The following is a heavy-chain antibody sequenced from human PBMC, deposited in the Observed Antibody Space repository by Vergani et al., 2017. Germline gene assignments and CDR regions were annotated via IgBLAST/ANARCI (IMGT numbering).Heavy chain of an antibody. D-gene: IGHD3-22*01. V-gene: IGHV4-30-2*01. CDR2: IYHSGST. Sequence: QVQLQESGPGLVKPSQTLSLTCTVSGGSISSGGYSWSWIRQPPGKGLAWIGYIYHSGSTYYNPSLKSRVTISVDRSKNQFSLKLNSVTAADTAVYYCARVRLDYYDSSGYYHYFDYWSQGTLVTVSS. J-gene: IGHJ4*02. CDR3: ARVRLDYYDSSGYYHYFDY. CDR1: GGSISSGGYS.